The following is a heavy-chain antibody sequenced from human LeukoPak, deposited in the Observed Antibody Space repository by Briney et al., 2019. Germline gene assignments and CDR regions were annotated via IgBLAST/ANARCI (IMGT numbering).Heavy chain of an antibody. V-gene: IGHV4-59*01. CDR3: ARDRVTDYYDSSGYYYNWFDP. CDR1: GGSISTYY. CDR2: IYYSGST. J-gene: IGHJ5*02. Sequence: SETLSLTCTVSGGSISTYYWSWIRQPPGKGLEWIGFIYYSGSTNYNPSLKSRITMSVDTSKNQFSLKLNSVTAADTAVYYCARDRVTDYYDSSGYYYNWFDPGAREPWSPSPQ. D-gene: IGHD3-22*01.